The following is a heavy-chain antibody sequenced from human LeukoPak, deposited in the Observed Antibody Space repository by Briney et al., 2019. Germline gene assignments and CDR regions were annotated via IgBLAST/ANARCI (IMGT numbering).Heavy chain of an antibody. CDR1: GFTFSSYS. CDR3: ARLYSIGMDV. D-gene: IGHD2-15*01. CDR2: ISSSSSTI. J-gene: IGHJ6*02. Sequence: GGSLRLSCAASGFTFSSYSMNWVRQAPGKGLEWVSYISSSSSTIYYADSVKGRFTISRDNAKNSLYLQMNSLRAEDTAVYYCARLYSIGMDVWGQGTTVTVSS. V-gene: IGHV3-48*04.